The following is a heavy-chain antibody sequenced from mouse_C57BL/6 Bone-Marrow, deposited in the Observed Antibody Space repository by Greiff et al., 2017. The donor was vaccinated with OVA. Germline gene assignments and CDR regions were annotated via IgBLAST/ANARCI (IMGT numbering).Heavy chain of an antibody. J-gene: IGHJ3*01. CDR3: TVSLYYGSPWFAY. V-gene: IGHV6-3*01. CDR2: IRLKSDNYAT. Sequence: EVQRVESGGGLVQPGGSMKLSCVASGFTFSNYWMNWVRQSPEKGLEWVAQIRLKSDNYATHYAESVKGRFTISRDDSKSSVYLQMNNVRAEDTGIYYCTVSLYYGSPWFAYWGQGTLVTVSA. D-gene: IGHD1-1*01. CDR1: GFTFSNYW.